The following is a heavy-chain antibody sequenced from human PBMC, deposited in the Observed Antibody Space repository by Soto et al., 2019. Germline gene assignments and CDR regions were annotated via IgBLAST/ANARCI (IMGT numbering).Heavy chain of an antibody. CDR1: GGSISSGDYY. CDR3: ARVWSSSWYHFDY. V-gene: IGHV4-30-4*01. CDR2: IYYSGST. Sequence: PSEILSLTCTVSGGSISSGDYYWSWIRQPPGKGLEWIGYIYYSGSTYYNPSLKSRVTISVDTSKNQFSLKLSSVTAADTAVYYCARVWSSSWYHFDYWGQGTLVTVSS. D-gene: IGHD6-13*01. J-gene: IGHJ4*02.